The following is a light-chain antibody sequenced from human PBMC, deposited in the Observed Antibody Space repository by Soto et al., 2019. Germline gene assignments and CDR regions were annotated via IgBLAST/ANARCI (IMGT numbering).Light chain of an antibody. CDR1: SSDVGSYNY. Sequence: QSVLTQPRSVSGSPGQSVTISCTGTSSDVGSYNYVSWYQQHPGKAPKVMIYDVSKRPSGVPDRFSGSKSGNTASLTISGLQAEDEADYYCCSYAGSSPYVFGTGTKLTVL. CDR3: CSYAGSSPYV. V-gene: IGLV2-11*01. CDR2: DVS. J-gene: IGLJ1*01.